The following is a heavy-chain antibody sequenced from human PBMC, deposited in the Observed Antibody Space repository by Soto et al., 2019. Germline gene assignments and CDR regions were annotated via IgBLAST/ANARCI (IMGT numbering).Heavy chain of an antibody. J-gene: IGHJ6*02. Sequence: PSETLSLTCTVSGDSISTYYWNWVRQPLGKGLEWIGYMYYTGSTNYNPSPKSRVTISVDTSKNQFSLKLNSVTAADTAVYYCARDLWGYCGTDCYPLDVWGQGTTVTVSS. CDR1: GDSISTYY. CDR2: MYYTGST. V-gene: IGHV4-59*01. D-gene: IGHD2-21*02. CDR3: ARDLWGYCGTDCYPLDV.